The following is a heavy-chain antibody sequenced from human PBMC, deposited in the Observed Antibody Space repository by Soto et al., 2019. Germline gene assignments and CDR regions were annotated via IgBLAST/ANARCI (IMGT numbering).Heavy chain of an antibody. V-gene: IGHV3-74*01. CDR2: IDGVGTGT. CDR1: GFTFTNYW. J-gene: IGHJ4*02. Sequence: EVQLVQSGGGSVQPGGSLRLSCAASGFTFTNYWMHWVRQVPGKGLVWVSRIDGVGTGTSYSDSVRGRFTISRDNADNMLYLQMNSLRAEDTAVYYCTTVFDYWGQGILVTVSS. CDR3: TTVFDY.